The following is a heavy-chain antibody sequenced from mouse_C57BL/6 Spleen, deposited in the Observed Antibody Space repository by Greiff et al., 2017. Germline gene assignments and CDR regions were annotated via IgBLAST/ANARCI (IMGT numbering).Heavy chain of an antibody. D-gene: IGHD1-1*01. CDR3: ARERVYYGRSYGAMDY. Sequence: DVQLQESGPGLVKPSQSLSLTCSVTGYSITSGYYWNWIRQFPGNKLEWMGYISYDGSNNYNPSLKNRISITRDTSKNQFFLKLNSVTTEDTATYYCARERVYYGRSYGAMDYWGQGTSVTVSS. J-gene: IGHJ4*01. CDR2: ISYDGSN. CDR1: GYSITSGYY. V-gene: IGHV3-6*01.